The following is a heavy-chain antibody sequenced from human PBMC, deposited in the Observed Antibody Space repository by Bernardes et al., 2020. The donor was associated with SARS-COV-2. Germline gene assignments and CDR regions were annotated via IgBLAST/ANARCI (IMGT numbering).Heavy chain of an antibody. V-gene: IGHV4-39*01. CDR1: GGSISSSSYY. CDR2: IYYTWRT. D-gene: IGHD6-13*01. Sequence: SETLSLTCSVSGGSISSSSYYWGWIRQPPGKGLEWIGSIYYTWRTYYNPSLKSRVTISVDTSKNQFSLRLSSVTAADTAMYYCARHGRLAAAGTGGDFDYWGQGTLVTVSS. J-gene: IGHJ4*02. CDR3: ARHGRLAAAGTGGDFDY.